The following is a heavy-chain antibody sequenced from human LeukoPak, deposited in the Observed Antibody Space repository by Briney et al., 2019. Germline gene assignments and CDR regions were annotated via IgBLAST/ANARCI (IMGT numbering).Heavy chain of an antibody. CDR2: ISGSGGST. CDR3: AKGSCSSTSCRIDY. J-gene: IGHJ4*02. V-gene: IGHV3-23*01. Sequence: GGSLRLSCAASGFTFSSYAMSWVRQAPGKGLEWVSAISGSGGSTYYADSVKGRFTISRDNSKNTLYLQMNSLRAEDTAVYYCAKGSCSSTSCRIDYWGQRTLVTVSS. D-gene: IGHD2-2*01. CDR1: GFTFSSYA.